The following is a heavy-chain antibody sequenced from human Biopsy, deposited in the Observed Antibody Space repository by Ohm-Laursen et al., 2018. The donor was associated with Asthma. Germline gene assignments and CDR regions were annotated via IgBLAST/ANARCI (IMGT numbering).Heavy chain of an antibody. Sequence: SLRLSCTAPGFNFHNYGMNWVRRAPGKGLEWVAQILFDGRKINYPDSVEGRFTISRDNSKNMVYLQMNSLRPEDTAVYYCAKDRVAGRSYYFDYWGQGSLVSVSS. CDR2: ILFDGRKI. J-gene: IGHJ4*02. CDR1: GFNFHNYG. D-gene: IGHD6-13*01. V-gene: IGHV3-30*18. CDR3: AKDRVAGRSYYFDY.